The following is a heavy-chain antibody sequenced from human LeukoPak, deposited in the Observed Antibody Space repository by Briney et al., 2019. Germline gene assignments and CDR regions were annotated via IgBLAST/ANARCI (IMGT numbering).Heavy chain of an antibody. CDR1: GFTFSSYS. V-gene: IGHV3-23*01. J-gene: IGHJ4*02. CDR2: ISGSGGST. CDR3: AKDHENCGGDCYSVTPFDY. Sequence: GGSLRLSCAASGFTFSSYSMNWVRQAPGKGLEWVSAISGSGGSTYYADSVKGRFTISRDNSKNTLYLQMNSLRAEDTAVYYCAKDHENCGGDCYSVTPFDYWGQGTLVTVSS. D-gene: IGHD2-21*02.